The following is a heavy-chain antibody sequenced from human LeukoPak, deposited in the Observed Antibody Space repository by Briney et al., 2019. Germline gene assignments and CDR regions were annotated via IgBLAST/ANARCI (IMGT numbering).Heavy chain of an antibody. CDR1: GYTFTGYY. CDR2: INPNSGGT. D-gene: IGHD3-16*01. J-gene: IGHJ6*02. CDR3: ARALSLSYGMDV. Sequence: ASVKVSCKASGYTFTGYYMHWARQAPGQGLEWMGWINPNSGGTNYAQKFQGRVTVTRDTSISTAYMELSRLRSDDTAVYYCARALSLSYGMDVWGQGTTVTVSS. V-gene: IGHV1-2*02.